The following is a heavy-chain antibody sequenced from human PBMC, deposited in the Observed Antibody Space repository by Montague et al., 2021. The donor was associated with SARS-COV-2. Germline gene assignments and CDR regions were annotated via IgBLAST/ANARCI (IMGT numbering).Heavy chain of an antibody. CDR3: ASDFDY. V-gene: IGHV4-59*13. J-gene: IGHJ4*02. Sequence: SQTLSLTCTVSGGSISSYYWSWIRQPPGKGLEWIGYMYYSGSTNYNPSLKSRVTLSVDTSKNQFSLKLSSVTAADTAVYYCASDFDYWGQGTLVTVSP. CDR2: MYYSGST. CDR1: GGSISSYY.